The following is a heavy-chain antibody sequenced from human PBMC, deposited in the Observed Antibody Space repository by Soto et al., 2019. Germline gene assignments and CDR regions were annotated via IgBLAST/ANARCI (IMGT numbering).Heavy chain of an antibody. CDR1: GYTLTTYG. D-gene: IGHD5-18*01. Sequence: QVQLVQSGAAVKKPGASVKVSCKAAGYTLTTYGVSWVRQAPGQGLEWVGWISAYNDHTNYVQKFQGRVTMTTDTSTSTAYMELRSLRSDDTAVYYCARVTYFDYWGQGTLVTVSS. V-gene: IGHV1-18*01. CDR2: ISAYNDHT. CDR3: ARVTYFDY. J-gene: IGHJ4*02.